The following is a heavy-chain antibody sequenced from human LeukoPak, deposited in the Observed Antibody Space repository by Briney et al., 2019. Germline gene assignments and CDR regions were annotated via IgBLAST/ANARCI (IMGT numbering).Heavy chain of an antibody. J-gene: IGHJ6*02. Sequence: GGSLRLSCAASGFIFSDYYMDWVRQAPGKGLEWVANIKQDGSEKYYVDSVKGRFTISRDNAKNSLYLQMNSLRAEDTAVYYCVWLPSYYYYGMDVWGQGTTVTVSS. V-gene: IGHV3-7*01. CDR2: IKQDGSEK. D-gene: IGHD3-10*01. CDR3: VWLPSYYYYGMDV. CDR1: GFIFSDYY.